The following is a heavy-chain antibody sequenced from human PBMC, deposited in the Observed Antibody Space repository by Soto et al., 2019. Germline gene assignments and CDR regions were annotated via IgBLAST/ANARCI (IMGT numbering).Heavy chain of an antibody. CDR3: AREVEVHTPVLGA. D-gene: IGHD2-2*01. J-gene: IGHJ5*02. Sequence: QLQLVQSGTEVKKPGSSVTVSCKASGGTFGNYAINWLRQSPGPGLQWMGDISPMFHKANYEQTFQGRVSITADESTNTVYMELSSLRSEDTALYYCAREVEVHTPVLGAWGQGTLVTVSS. CDR2: ISPMFHKA. CDR1: GGTFGNYA. V-gene: IGHV1-69*01.